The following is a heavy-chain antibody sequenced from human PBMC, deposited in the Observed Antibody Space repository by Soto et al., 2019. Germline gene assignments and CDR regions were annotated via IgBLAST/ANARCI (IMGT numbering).Heavy chain of an antibody. CDR3: AAIDHGSES. V-gene: IGHV3-7*01. J-gene: IGHJ5*02. CDR2: INQDGSGR. D-gene: IGHD2-2*02. CDR1: GVVFRNYW. Sequence: GGSLRLSCAASGVVFRNYWMSWVRRAPGKGLEWLANINQDGSGRYHVDSVKGRFTISRDNADNSLYLQMNGLRVEDTAVYYCAAIDHGSESWGQGTLVTVS.